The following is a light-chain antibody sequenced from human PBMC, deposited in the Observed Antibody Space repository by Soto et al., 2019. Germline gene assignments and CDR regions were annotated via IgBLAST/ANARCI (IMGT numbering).Light chain of an antibody. CDR1: QNINNY. Sequence: DIKLTHSPSTLSASVLGRLPIXSRASQNINNYLNWYQQKPGRAPKLLIYDASNLEAGVPSRFRGSGSGTDFTFTISRLQPEDIATYYCQQYENLPTFGQGTRLEIK. J-gene: IGKJ5*01. CDR2: DAS. V-gene: IGKV1-33*01. CDR3: QQYENLPT.